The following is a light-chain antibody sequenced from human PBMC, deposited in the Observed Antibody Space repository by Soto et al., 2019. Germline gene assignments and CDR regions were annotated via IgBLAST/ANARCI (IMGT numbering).Light chain of an antibody. J-gene: IGKJ4*01. CDR1: HNINYY. CDR3: LQHNSYPLT. Sequence: DIQMTQSPSAMSASVGDRVTISCRASHNINYYLAWFQQKPGKVPKRLIYSASSLQSGVPSRFSGSGSGTESTLTITGLQPEDTAIYYCLQHNSYPLTFGGGTKVEIK. V-gene: IGKV1-17*03. CDR2: SAS.